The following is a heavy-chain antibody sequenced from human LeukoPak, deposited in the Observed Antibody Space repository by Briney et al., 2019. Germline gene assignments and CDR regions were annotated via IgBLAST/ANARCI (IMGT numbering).Heavy chain of an antibody. CDR3: ARDGVVTAPDAFDI. D-gene: IGHD2-21*02. J-gene: IGHJ3*02. V-gene: IGHV3-21*01. CDR1: GFTFSSYS. Sequence: GRSLRLSCAASGFTFSSYSMNWVRQAPGKGLEWVSSISSSSSYIYYADSVKGRFTISRDNAKNSLYLQMNSLRAEDTAVYYCARDGVVTAPDAFDIWGQGTMVTVSS. CDR2: ISSSSSYI.